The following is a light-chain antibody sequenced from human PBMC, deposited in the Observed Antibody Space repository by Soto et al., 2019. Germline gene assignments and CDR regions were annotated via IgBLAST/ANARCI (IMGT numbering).Light chain of an antibody. Sequence: EIVLTQSPATLSLSPGERATLSCRASQSVSSYLAWYQQKPGQAPRLLIYDAPNRATGIPARFSGSGSGTDFTLPISSLEPEDFAVYYCQQRSNWPPEITFGQGTRLEIK. J-gene: IGKJ5*01. CDR2: DAP. V-gene: IGKV3-11*01. CDR3: QQRSNWPPEIT. CDR1: QSVSSY.